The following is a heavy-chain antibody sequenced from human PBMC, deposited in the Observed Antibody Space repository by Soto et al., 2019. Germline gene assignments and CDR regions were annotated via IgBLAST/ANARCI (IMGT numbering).Heavy chain of an antibody. J-gene: IGHJ5*02. D-gene: IGHD5-18*01. Sequence: QVQLVQSGAEVKKPGSSVKVSCKASGGTFSSYAISWVRQAPGQGLEWMGGIIPIFGTANHAQKFQGRVTITADESTSTAYMELSSLRSEDTAVYYCARDRQLWPPSDSWFDPWGQGTLVTVSS. CDR2: IIPIFGTA. V-gene: IGHV1-69*01. CDR1: GGTFSSYA. CDR3: ARDRQLWPPSDSWFDP.